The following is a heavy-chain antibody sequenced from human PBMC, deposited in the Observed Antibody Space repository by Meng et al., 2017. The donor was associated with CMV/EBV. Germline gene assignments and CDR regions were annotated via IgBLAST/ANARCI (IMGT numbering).Heavy chain of an antibody. CDR2: IYTSGST. V-gene: IGHV4-4*07. J-gene: IGHJ4*02. Sequence: QVHLPGSGPGLVKPSETLSPPCTVSGGSISSYYWSWIRQPAGKGLEWIGRIYTSGSTNYNPSLKSRVTMSVDTSKNQFSLKLSSVTAADTAVYYCARAAVDLSKDYFDYWGQGTLVTVSS. CDR1: GGSISSYY. CDR3: ARAAVDLSKDYFDY. D-gene: IGHD2-15*01.